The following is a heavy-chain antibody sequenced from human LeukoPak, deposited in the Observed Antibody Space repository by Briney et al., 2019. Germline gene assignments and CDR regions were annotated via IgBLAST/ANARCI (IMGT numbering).Heavy chain of an antibody. CDR1: GYTFTDYY. CDR3: ATAVDSSPGFGSDAFDF. D-gene: IGHD6-19*01. Sequence: ATVKVSCKPSGYTFTDYYIHWLQQAPGKGLEWVGRVVPADGETTYAEKFQGRVTITADTSTDTAYMELSSLRSEDTAVYYCATAVDSSPGFGSDAFDFWGQGTMVTVSS. V-gene: IGHV1-69-2*01. CDR2: VVPADGET. J-gene: IGHJ3*01.